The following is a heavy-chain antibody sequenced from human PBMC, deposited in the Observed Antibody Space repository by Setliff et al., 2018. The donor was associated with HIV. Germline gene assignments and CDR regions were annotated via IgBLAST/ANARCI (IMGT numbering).Heavy chain of an antibody. CDR1: EFSFSAHA. CDR2: VLRGGSPT. D-gene: IGHD1-1*01. Sequence: PGGSLRLSCAASEFSFSAHAMSWVRRAPGMGLEWLSVVLRGGSPTCYADSVKGRFTISKDNSKNTVFLQMNNLRVEDTAVYYCARWRWEQSEFDHWGQGNQVTVSS. V-gene: IGHV3-23*03. CDR3: ARWRWEQSEFDH. J-gene: IGHJ4*02.